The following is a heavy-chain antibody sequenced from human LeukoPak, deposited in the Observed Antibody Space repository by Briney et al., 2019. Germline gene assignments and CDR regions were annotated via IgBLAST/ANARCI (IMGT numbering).Heavy chain of an antibody. CDR3: AREADYDFWSGYHPRKNWFDP. CDR1: GYSISSGYY. J-gene: IGHJ5*02. CDR2: IYHSGST. D-gene: IGHD3-3*01. Sequence: PSETLSLTCTVSGYSISSGYYWGWIRQPPGKGLEWIGSIYHSGSTYYNPSLKSRVTISVDTSKNQFSLKLSSVTAADTAVYYCAREADYDFWSGYHPRKNWFDPWGQGTLVTVSS. V-gene: IGHV4-38-2*02.